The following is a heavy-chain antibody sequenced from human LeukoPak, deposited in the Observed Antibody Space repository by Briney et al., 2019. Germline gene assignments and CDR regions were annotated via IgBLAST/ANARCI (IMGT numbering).Heavy chain of an antibody. CDR1: GGSISSGSYY. V-gene: IGHV4-61*02. J-gene: IGHJ4*02. CDR2: IYTSGSP. CDR3: ARLIAAAGILFWDY. D-gene: IGHD6-13*01. Sequence: SQTLSLTCTVSGGSISSGSYYWSWIRQPAGKGLEWIGRIYTSGSPNYNPSLKRRVTISVDTSKNQFSLKLSSVTAADTAVYYCARLIAAAGILFWDYWGQGTLVTVSS.